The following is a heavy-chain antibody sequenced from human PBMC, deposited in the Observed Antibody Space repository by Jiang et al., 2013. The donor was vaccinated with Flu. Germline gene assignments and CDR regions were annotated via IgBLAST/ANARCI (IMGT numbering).Heavy chain of an antibody. D-gene: IGHD6-19*01. CDR3: ARTLSPYSSGPTPNIDI. CDR1: GGAFSSYA. V-gene: IGHV1-69*04. CDR2: IIPILGIA. Sequence: EVKKPGSSVKVSCKASGGAFSSYAISWVRQAPGQGLEWMGRIIPILGIANYAQKFQGRVTITADKSTSTAYMELSSPRSEDTAVYYCARTLSPYSSGPTPNIDIWGQGTMVTVSS. J-gene: IGHJ3*02.